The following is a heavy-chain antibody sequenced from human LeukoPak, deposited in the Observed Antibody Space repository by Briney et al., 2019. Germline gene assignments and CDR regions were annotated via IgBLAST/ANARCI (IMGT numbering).Heavy chain of an antibody. CDR3: ARVNYYDSSGYSGSGDY. CDR2: INTNTGNP. V-gene: IGHV7-4-1*02. Sequence: ASVKVSCKASGYTFTSYAMNWVRQAPGQGLEWMGWINTNTGNPTYAQGFTGRFVFSLDTSVSTAYLQISSLKPEDTAVYYCARVNYYDSSGYSGSGDYWGQGTLVTVPS. D-gene: IGHD3-22*01. CDR1: GYTFTSYA. J-gene: IGHJ4*02.